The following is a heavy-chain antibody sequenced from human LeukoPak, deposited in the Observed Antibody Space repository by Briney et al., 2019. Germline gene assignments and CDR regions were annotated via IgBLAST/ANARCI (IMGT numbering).Heavy chain of an antibody. CDR3: ARRRLGYYFDY. D-gene: IGHD5-24*01. V-gene: IGHV4-34*01. J-gene: IGHJ4*02. CDR1: GGSFSGYY. Sequence: SETLSLSCGVYGGSFSGYYWSWIRQPPGKGLEWIGEINPRGSTNYNPSLKSRVTLSADTSKNQFSLTLNSVTAADTAVYYCARRRLGYYFDYWGQGALVTVSS. CDR2: INPRGST.